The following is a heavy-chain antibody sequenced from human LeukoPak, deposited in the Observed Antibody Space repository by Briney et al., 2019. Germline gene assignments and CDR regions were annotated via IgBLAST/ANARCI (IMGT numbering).Heavy chain of an antibody. J-gene: IGHJ4*02. CDR3: ARDGYCSSTSCQFDY. V-gene: IGHV4-61*02. Sequence: SETLSLTCTVSGGSISSSSYYWSWIRQPAGKGLEWIGRIYTSGSTNYNPSLKSRVTMSVDTSKNQFSLKLSSVTAADTAVYYCARDGYCSSTSCQFDYWGQGTLVTVSS. CDR2: IYTSGST. CDR1: GGSISSSSYY. D-gene: IGHD2-2*03.